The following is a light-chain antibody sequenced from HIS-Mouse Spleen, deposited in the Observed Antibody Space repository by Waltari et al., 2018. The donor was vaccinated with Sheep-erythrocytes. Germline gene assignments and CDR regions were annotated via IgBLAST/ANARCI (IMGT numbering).Light chain of an antibody. CDR1: KLGDKY. J-gene: IGLJ2*01. CDR2: QDS. CDR3: QAWDSSTAV. Sequence: SYELTQPPSVSVSPGQTASITCSGDKLGDKYACWYQQKPGQSPVLVIYQDSKRPSGIPQRFSGSNSGKPATLTIRGTQAMDEADYYCQAWDSSTAVFGGGTKLTVL. V-gene: IGLV3-1*01.